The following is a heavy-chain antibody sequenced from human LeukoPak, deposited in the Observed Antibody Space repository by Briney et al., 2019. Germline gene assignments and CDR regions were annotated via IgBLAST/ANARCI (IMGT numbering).Heavy chain of an antibody. D-gene: IGHD4-17*01. V-gene: IGHV4-30-2*01. CDR2: IYHSGST. Sequence: PSQTLSLTCAVSGGSISSGGYSWSWIRQPPGKGLEWIGYIYHSGSTYYNPSLKSRVTISVGRSKNQFSLKLSSVTAADTAVYYCARGYGDTIDYWGQGTLVTVSS. CDR3: ARGYGDTIDY. J-gene: IGHJ4*02. CDR1: GGSISSGGYS.